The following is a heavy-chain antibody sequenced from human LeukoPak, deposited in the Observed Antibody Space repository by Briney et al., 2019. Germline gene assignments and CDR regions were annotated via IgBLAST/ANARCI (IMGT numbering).Heavy chain of an antibody. J-gene: IGHJ6*03. V-gene: IGHV3-64*01. Sequence: GRSLRLSCAASGYPFSPYAMHWVRQPPGKGLEYVSAISSNGISTYYANSVKGRFPISRDNSENTLYLQMGSLRAEDMAVYYCARGGEEVAMIGGRYYYSYYYMDVWGKGTTVTISS. CDR3: ARGGEEVAMIGGRYYYSYYYMDV. CDR1: GYPFSPYA. D-gene: IGHD5-12*01. CDR2: ISSNGIST.